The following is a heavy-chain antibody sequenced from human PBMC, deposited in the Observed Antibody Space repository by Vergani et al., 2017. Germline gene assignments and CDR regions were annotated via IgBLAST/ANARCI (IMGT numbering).Heavy chain of an antibody. D-gene: IGHD4-11*01. CDR1: GFTFSSYS. Sequence: VQLVESGGGLVQPGGSLRLSCAASGFTFSSYSMNWVRQAPGKGLEWVAVISYDGSNKYYADSVKGRFTISRDNSKNTLSLQMNSLRAEDTAVYYCAKDGDSNYDGYDMDVWGKGTTVTVSS. CDR2: ISYDGSNK. J-gene: IGHJ6*03. CDR3: AKDGDSNYDGYDMDV. V-gene: IGHV3-30*18.